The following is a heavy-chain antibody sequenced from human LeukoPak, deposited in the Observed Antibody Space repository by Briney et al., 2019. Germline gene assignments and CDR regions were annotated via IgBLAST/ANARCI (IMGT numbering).Heavy chain of an antibody. V-gene: IGHV3-30*18. CDR1: GFTFSSYG. Sequence: GSLRLSCAASGFTFSSYGMHWVRQAPGKGLEWVAVISYDGSNKYYADSVKGRFTISRDNSKNTLYLQMNSLRAEDTAVYYCAKGDQGYSYGTMVYWGQGTLVTVPS. CDR3: AKGDQGYSYGTMVY. CDR2: ISYDGSNK. J-gene: IGHJ4*02. D-gene: IGHD5-18*01.